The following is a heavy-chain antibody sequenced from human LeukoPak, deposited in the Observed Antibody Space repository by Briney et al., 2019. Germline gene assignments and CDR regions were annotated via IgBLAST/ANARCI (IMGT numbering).Heavy chain of an antibody. CDR2: IYYSGST. Sequence: SETLSLTCTVSGGSISSYYWSWIRQPPGKGLEWTGYIYYSGSTYYNPSLKSRVTISVDTSKNQFSLKLSSVTAADTAVYYCAIGQYDYVWGSYRSNWFDPWGQGTLVTVSS. J-gene: IGHJ5*02. CDR3: AIGQYDYVWGSYRSNWFDP. V-gene: IGHV4-30-4*01. D-gene: IGHD3-16*02. CDR1: GGSISSYY.